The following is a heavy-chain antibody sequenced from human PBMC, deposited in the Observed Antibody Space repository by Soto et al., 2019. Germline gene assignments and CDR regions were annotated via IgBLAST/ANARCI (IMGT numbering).Heavy chain of an antibody. J-gene: IGHJ3*01. Sequence: QVQLQESGPGLVKPSQTLSLTCTVSGGSISSGGYYWSWIRQHPGKGLEWIGYIYYSGSTYYNPSLKXXVXIXXDTAKNQFSLKLSSVTAADTAVYYCARDWKTGVTPWGQGTMVTVSS. V-gene: IGHV4-31*01. CDR1: GGSISSGGYY. CDR3: ARDWKTGVTP. D-gene: IGHD1-1*01. CDR2: IYYSGST.